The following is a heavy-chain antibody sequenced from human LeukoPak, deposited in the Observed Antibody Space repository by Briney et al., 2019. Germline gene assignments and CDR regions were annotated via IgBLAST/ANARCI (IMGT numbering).Heavy chain of an antibody. CDR3: ARGSTPVIAAADFDAFDI. Sequence: SETLSLTCTVSGGSISSYYRSWIRQPAGKGLEWIGRIYTSGSTNYNPSLKSRVTMSVDTSKNQFSLKLSSVTAADTAVYYCARGSTPVIAAADFDAFDIWGQGTMVTVSS. V-gene: IGHV4-4*07. J-gene: IGHJ3*02. D-gene: IGHD6-13*01. CDR2: IYTSGST. CDR1: GGSISSYY.